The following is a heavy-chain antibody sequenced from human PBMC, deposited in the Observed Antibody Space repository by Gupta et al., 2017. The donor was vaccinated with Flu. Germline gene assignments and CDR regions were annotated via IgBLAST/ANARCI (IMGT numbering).Heavy chain of an antibody. CDR3: ARFQGXSDYDYYYYGIDV. CDR2: IDVSGGST. CDR1: VFTFSSYA. J-gene: IGHJ6*02. V-gene: IGHV3-23*01. D-gene: IGHD4-11*01. Sequence: VQLLESGGSLVQPGGSLRLSCAASVFTFSSYAMSWVRQAPGQGLEWVSGIDVSGGSTHYSHSVKGRFTISRDNSKNTLYLQIDSLRAEDTALXYXARFQGXSDYDYYYYGIDVWGQGTTVTVSS.